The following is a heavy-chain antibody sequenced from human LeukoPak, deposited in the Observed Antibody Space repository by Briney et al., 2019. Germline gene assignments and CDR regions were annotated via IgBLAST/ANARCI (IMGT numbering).Heavy chain of an antibody. CDR1: GGSISSSSYY. CDR2: IYYSGST. J-gene: IGHJ6*02. D-gene: IGHD3-10*01. CDR3: ARVHSGGRDMVRGRYGMDV. V-gene: IGHV4-39*07. Sequence: SETLSLTCTVSGGSISSSSYYWGWIRQPPGKGLEWIGSIYYSGSTYYNPSLKSRVTISVDTSKNQFSLKLSSVTAADTAVYYCARVHSGGRDMVRGRYGMDVWGQGTTVTVSS.